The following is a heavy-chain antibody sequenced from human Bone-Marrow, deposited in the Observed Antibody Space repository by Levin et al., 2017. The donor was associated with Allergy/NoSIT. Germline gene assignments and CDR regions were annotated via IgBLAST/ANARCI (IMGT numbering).Heavy chain of an antibody. V-gene: IGHV4-61*02. CDR3: ARDRRTRFDY. CDR1: GDSFSSGDYY. Sequence: SQTLSLTCTVSGDSFSSGDYYWSWIRQPAGKRLEWIGRTFNSGSTNYNPSLKSRVSISVDTSKNQFSLKLTSVTAADTAVYYCARDRRTRFDYWGQGVLVTVSS. D-gene: IGHD1-1*01. CDR2: TFNSGST. J-gene: IGHJ4*02.